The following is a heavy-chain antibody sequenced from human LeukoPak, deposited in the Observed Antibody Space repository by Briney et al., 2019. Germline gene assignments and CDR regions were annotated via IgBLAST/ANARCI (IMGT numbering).Heavy chain of an antibody. CDR1: GASISSYY. J-gene: IGHJ6*02. V-gene: IGHV4-4*07. CDR2: VYSSGST. CDR3: ARDSPPMDV. Sequence: KTSGTLSLTCTVSGASISSYYWSWIRQPAGKGLEWIGRVYSSGSTNCNPSLKSRVTMLVDTSKNQFSLKLSSVTAADTAVYYCARDSPPMDVWGQGTTVTVSS.